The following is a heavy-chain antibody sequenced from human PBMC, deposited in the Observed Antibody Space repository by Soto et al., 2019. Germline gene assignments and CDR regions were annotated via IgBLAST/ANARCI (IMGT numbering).Heavy chain of an antibody. CDR3: AKSRYDILTGYYPGRMDV. Sequence: GGSLRLSCAASGFTFSSYAMSWVRQAPGKGLEWVSAISGSGGSTYYADSVKGRFTISRDNSKNTLYLQMNSLRAEDTAVYYCAKSRYDILTGYYPGRMDVWGQGTTVTVSS. D-gene: IGHD3-9*01. J-gene: IGHJ6*02. CDR1: GFTFSSYA. V-gene: IGHV3-23*01. CDR2: ISGSGGST.